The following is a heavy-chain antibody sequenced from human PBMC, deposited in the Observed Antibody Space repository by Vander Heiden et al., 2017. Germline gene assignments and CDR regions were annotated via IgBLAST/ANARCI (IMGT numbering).Heavy chain of an antibody. CDR3: ARSRVLDCSSTSCYTGGWFDP. D-gene: IGHD2-2*02. V-gene: IGHV4-4*07. CDR2: IYASGST. CDR1: GGFISSYS. Sequence: QVQLQESGPGLVLPSETLSLTCTVSGGFISSYSWSWIRQPAEKGLKGIGRIYASGSTNYNPSLKSRVTMSVDTSKNQFSLKLSSVTAADTAVYYCARSRVLDCSSTSCYTGGWFDPWGQGTLVTVSS. J-gene: IGHJ5*02.